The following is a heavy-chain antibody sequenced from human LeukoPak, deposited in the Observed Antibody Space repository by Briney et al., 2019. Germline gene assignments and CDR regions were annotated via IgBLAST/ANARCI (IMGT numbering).Heavy chain of an antibody. CDR3: ARGLVPADYYFDY. V-gene: IGHV3-74*01. CDR2: ITSDGSST. CDR1: GFTFSTYW. Sequence: GGSLRLSCAASGFTFSTYWMHWVRQAPGKGLEWVSRITSDGSSTSYAGSVKGRFTISRDNAKNTLYLQINSLRAEDTAVHYCARGLVPADYYFDYWGQGTLVTVSS. J-gene: IGHJ4*02. D-gene: IGHD2-2*01.